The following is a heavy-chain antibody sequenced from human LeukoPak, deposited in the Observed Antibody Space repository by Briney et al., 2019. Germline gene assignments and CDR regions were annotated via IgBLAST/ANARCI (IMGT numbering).Heavy chain of an antibody. CDR3: ARDLTAYFDY. Sequence: GGSLRLSCAASGFTVSSNYMSWVRQAPGKGLEWVSVIYSGGSPYYADAVKGRFTNSRDNSKKTLYLQMNSLRAEDTAVYYCARDLTAYFDYWGQGTLVTVSS. J-gene: IGHJ4*02. D-gene: IGHD3-16*01. CDR2: IYSGGSP. CDR1: GFTVSSNY. V-gene: IGHV3-66*01.